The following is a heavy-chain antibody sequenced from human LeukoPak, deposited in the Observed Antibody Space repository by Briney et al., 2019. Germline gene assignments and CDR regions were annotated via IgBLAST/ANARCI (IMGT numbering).Heavy chain of an antibody. V-gene: IGHV3-21*01. J-gene: IGHJ6*02. Sequence: PGGSLRLSCVASGFTFSDFDMNWVRQAPGKGLEWVSSISTSGSNTYYADSVRGRFTISRHNAKNSIYLQLSSLRAEDSAVYYCAGEKRDFWSGYYYGMDVWGQGTTVTVSS. CDR2: ISTSGSNT. D-gene: IGHD3-3*01. CDR3: AGEKRDFWSGYYYGMDV. CDR1: GFTFSDFD.